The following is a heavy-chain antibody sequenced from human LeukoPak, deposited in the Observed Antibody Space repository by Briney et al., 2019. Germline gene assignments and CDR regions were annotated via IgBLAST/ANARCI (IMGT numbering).Heavy chain of an antibody. CDR3: ARVTIAVAGNRKLDY. Sequence: GGSLGLSCAASGFTFSSYSMNWVRQAPGKGLEWVSSISSSSSYIYYADSVKGRFTISRDNAKNSLYLQMNSLRAEDTAVYYCARVTIAVAGNRKLDYWGQGTLVTVSS. J-gene: IGHJ4*02. D-gene: IGHD6-19*01. V-gene: IGHV3-21*01. CDR1: GFTFSSYS. CDR2: ISSSSSYI.